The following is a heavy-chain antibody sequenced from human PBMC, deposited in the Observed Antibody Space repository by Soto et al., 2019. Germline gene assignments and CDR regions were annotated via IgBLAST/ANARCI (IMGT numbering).Heavy chain of an antibody. J-gene: IGHJ4*02. CDR2: IYSGGST. V-gene: IGHV3-53*01. Sequence: QPGGSLRLSCVASGFTVSSNYMNWVRQAPGKGLEWVSVIYSGGSTYYADSVKGRFTISRDNSKNTLYLQMNSLRAEDTAVYYCARDSSGWYYFDYWGQGTQVTVSS. CDR3: ARDSSGWYYFDY. D-gene: IGHD6-19*01. CDR1: GFTVSSNY.